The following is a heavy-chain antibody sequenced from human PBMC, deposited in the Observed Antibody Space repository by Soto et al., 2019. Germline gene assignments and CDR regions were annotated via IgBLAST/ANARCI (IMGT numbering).Heavy chain of an antibody. J-gene: IGHJ4*02. CDR2: IKRKTDGGTI. D-gene: IGHD3-10*01. CDR1: VFTFIKAY. Sequence: PWLSXRLSGLFAVFTFIKAYRTWFRQAPGKGLECVGRIKRKTDGGTIDYAAPVKGRFTISRDDSKNTLFMQMNSLKIEDTDVYYCIHRWSSWGQGTLV. CDR3: IHRWSS. V-gene: IGHV3-15*01.